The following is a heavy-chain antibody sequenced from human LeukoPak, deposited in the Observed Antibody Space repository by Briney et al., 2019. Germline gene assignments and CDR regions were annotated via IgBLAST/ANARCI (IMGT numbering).Heavy chain of an antibody. D-gene: IGHD3-9*01. Sequence: ASVKVSCKASGGTFNSYAISWVRQAPGQGLEWMGWISAYNGNTNYAQKLQGRVTMTTDTSTSTAYMELRSLRSDDTAVYYCARERRRYFDFAAFDPWGQGTLVTVSS. CDR2: ISAYNGNT. V-gene: IGHV1-18*01. CDR3: ARERRRYFDFAAFDP. CDR1: GGTFNSYA. J-gene: IGHJ5*02.